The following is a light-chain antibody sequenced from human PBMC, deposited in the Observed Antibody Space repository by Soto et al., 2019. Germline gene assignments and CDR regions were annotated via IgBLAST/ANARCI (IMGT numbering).Light chain of an antibody. V-gene: IGLV2-14*03. CDR3: SSYTSSSTDV. Sequence: QSALTQPASVSGSPGQSITIFCTGASSDVGAHNFVSWYQQHPGNAPKLLIYDVSNRPSGVSDRFSGSKSGNTASLTITGLQAEDEADYYCSSYTSSSTDVFGTGTKLTVL. J-gene: IGLJ1*01. CDR2: DVS. CDR1: SSDVGAHNF.